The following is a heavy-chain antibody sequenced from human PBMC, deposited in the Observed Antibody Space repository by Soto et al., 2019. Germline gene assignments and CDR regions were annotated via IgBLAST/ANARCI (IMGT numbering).Heavy chain of an antibody. Sequence: SVTVSCTASGRTFSSYAISWVRQAPGQGLEWMGGIIPIFGTANYAQKFQGRVTTTEDESTSPAYMELSSLGSEVTPVYYCARLTVVPGEINNWFDPWGQGTLVAVYS. V-gene: IGHV1-69*13. J-gene: IGHJ5*02. D-gene: IGHD3-10*01. CDR1: GRTFSSYA. CDR3: ARLTVVPGEINNWFDP. CDR2: IIPIFGTA.